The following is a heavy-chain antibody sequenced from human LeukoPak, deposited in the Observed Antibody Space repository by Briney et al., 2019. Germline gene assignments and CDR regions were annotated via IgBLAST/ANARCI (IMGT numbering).Heavy chain of an antibody. D-gene: IGHD4-17*01. CDR2: ISGSGGST. V-gene: IGHV3-23*01. CDR1: GFTFSSYA. CDR3: AKLYYGDYVPDWFDP. Sequence: GGSLRLSCAASGFTFSSYAMSWVRQAPGKGLEWVSAISGSGGSTYYADSVKGRFTISRHNSKNTLYLQMNSLRAEDTAVYYCAKLYYGDYVPDWFDPWGQGTLVTVSS. J-gene: IGHJ5*02.